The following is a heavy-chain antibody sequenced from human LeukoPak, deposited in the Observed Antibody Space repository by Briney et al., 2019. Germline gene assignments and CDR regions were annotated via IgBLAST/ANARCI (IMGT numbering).Heavy chain of an antibody. CDR3: ARTPAQYCSGGSCYSDWYNWFDP. D-gene: IGHD2-15*01. CDR1: GYTFTGYY. J-gene: IGHJ5*02. Sequence: ASVKVSCKASGYTFTGYYMHWVRQAPGQGLEWMGWINPNSGGTNYAQKFQGRVTMTRDTSINTAYMELSRLRSDDTAVYYCARTPAQYCSGGSCYSDWYNWFDPWGQGTLVTVSS. V-gene: IGHV1-2*02. CDR2: INPNSGGT.